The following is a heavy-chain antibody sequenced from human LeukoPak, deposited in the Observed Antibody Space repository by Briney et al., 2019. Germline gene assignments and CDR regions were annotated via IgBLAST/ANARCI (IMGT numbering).Heavy chain of an antibody. V-gene: IGHV1-69-2*01. D-gene: IGHD3-3*01. Sequence: ASVKVSCKVSGYTFTDYYMHWVQQAPGKGLEWMGLVDPEDGETIYAEKFQGRVTITADTSTDTAYMELRSLRSDDTAVYYCARDPTEDFWSGFYSYFDFWGQGTLVTVSS. CDR2: VDPEDGET. CDR1: GYTFTDYY. J-gene: IGHJ4*02. CDR3: ARDPTEDFWSGFYSYFDF.